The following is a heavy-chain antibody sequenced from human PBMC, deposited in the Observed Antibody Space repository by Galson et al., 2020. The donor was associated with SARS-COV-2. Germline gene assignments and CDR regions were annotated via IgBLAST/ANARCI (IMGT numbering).Heavy chain of an antibody. J-gene: IGHJ6*03. D-gene: IGHD2-2*01. Sequence: GDSLKISCAASGFSFSTYAMSWVRQAPGKGLEWVSGISGSGGSTYYADSVKGRFTISRDNSKNTLYLQMNSLRAEDTAVYYCAKGDRNPHCSSTSCSIYYMDVWGKGTTVTVSS. CDR3: AKGDRNPHCSSTSCSIYYMDV. CDR1: GFSFSTYA. CDR2: ISGSGGST. V-gene: IGHV3-23*01.